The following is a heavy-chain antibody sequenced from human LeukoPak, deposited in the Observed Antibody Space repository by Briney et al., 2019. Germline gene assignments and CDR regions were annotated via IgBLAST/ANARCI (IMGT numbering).Heavy chain of an antibody. J-gene: IGHJ4*02. Sequence: ASVKVSCKASGYTFTGYYMHWVRQAPGQGLEWMGWINPNSGGTNYAQKFQGRVTMTRDTSISTAYMELSRLRSDDTAVYYCARLQFGFCSSTSCYGDYFDYWGQGTLVTVSS. CDR3: ARLQFGFCSSTSCYGDYFDY. V-gene: IGHV1-2*02. CDR1: GYTFTGYY. D-gene: IGHD2-2*01. CDR2: INPNSGGT.